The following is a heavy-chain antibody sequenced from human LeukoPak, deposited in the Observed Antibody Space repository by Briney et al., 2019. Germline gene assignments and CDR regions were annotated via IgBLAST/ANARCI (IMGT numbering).Heavy chain of an antibody. CDR3: SRGGWSLDF. CDR2: IYYSGST. J-gene: IGHJ4*02. D-gene: IGHD6-19*01. Sequence: SETLSLTCSVSGGSISSHYWSWIRPPPGKRLEWIGYIYYSGSTSYNPSLKSRVTISVDTANNQFSLKLSSVTAADTAMYYCSRGGWSLDFWGQGTLVTVSS. CDR1: GGSISSHY. V-gene: IGHV4-59*11.